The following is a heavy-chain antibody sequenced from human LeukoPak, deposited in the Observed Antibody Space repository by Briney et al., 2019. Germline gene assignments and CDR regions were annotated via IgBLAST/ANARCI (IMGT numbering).Heavy chain of an antibody. CDR3: ARGAGGWYSHFDY. J-gene: IGHJ4*02. V-gene: IGHV1-46*01. CDR2: VNPSGGST. Sequence: ASVKVSCKASGYTFTSNYMHWARQAPGQGLEWMGIVNPSGGSTNYAQKFQGRLIMTRDTSTSTVYMELSSLRSGDTALYYCARGAGGWYSHFDYWGQGTLVTVSS. CDR1: GYTFTSNY. D-gene: IGHD6-19*01.